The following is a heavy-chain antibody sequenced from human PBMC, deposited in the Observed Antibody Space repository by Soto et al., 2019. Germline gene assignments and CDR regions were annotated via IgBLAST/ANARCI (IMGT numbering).Heavy chain of an antibody. CDR3: ARDNRAHGLGFDS. Sequence: TMSVTCPVTGDSISDGAHYWCRNSQHPGKGLEWIGYIFYTGNTYYNPSLKSRVTISVETSRNQFSLMLSSVTAADTAVYYCARDNRAHGLGFDSWGQGTLVTVSS. CDR1: GDSISDGAHY. J-gene: IGHJ4*02. V-gene: IGHV4-31*03. D-gene: IGHD3-10*01. CDR2: IFYTGNT.